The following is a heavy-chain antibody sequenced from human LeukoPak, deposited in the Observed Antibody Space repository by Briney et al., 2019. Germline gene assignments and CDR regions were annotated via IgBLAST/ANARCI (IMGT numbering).Heavy chain of an antibody. CDR2: IRYDGSNK. Sequence: GGSLRLSCAASGFTFSSYGMHWVRQAPGKGLEWVAFIRYDGSNKYYADSVKGRFTISRDNSKNTLYLQMNSLRAEDTAVYYCAKDGIVVAPDRFDYWGQGTLVTVSS. J-gene: IGHJ4*02. D-gene: IGHD2-2*01. CDR3: AKDGIVVAPDRFDY. V-gene: IGHV3-30*02. CDR1: GFTFSSYG.